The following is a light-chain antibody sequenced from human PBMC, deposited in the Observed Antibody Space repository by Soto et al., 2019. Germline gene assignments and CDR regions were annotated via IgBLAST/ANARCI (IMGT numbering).Light chain of an antibody. V-gene: IGLV1-40*01. CDR1: XSXXXAGYD. CDR3: QSYDSSLSGAVV. Sequence: QSVLTQPPSVSGAPGQRVTISXXGSXSXXXAGYDVHWYQQLPGTAPKLLIYGNSNRPSGVPDRFSGSKSGTSASLAITGLQAEDEADYYCQSYDSSLSGAVVFGGGTKLTVL. J-gene: IGLJ2*01. CDR2: GNS.